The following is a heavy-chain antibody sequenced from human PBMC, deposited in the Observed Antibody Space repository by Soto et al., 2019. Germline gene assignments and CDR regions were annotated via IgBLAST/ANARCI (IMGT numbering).Heavy chain of an antibody. V-gene: IGHV4-39*01. D-gene: IGHD1-26*01. CDR1: ASSIGNSSWY. CDR2: IYYSGST. J-gene: IGHJ1*01. Sequence: YVRLSRTCSPGASSIGNSSWYWNLMLQAPGKGLEWIGSIYYSGSTYYNSSLNRRVTISVDPTQHQLSLNLSSVTAGDTAVSYCAGLRSGIYFSPEYVKPWGQRSLVTVSA. CDR3: AGLRSGIYFSPEYVKP.